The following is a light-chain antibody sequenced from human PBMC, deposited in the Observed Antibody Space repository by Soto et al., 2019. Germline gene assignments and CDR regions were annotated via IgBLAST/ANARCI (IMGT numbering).Light chain of an antibody. CDR3: AAWDARLSTWV. Sequence: QAVLTQPPSASGTPGQRVTISCSGSSSNIGSDYVYWFQQLPGTAPKLLIYKNYGRPSGVPDRFSGSKSGTSASLAISGLRSEDEADYWCAAWDARLSTWVFGGGTKLTVL. V-gene: IGLV1-47*01. CDR2: KNY. CDR1: SSNIGSDY. J-gene: IGLJ3*02.